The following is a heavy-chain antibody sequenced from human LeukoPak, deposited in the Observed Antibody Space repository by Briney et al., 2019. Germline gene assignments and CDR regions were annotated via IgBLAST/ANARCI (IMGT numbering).Heavy chain of an antibody. D-gene: IGHD3-22*01. CDR3: AKASAMIVVVSKHFDY. J-gene: IGHJ4*02. CDR1: GFTFSSYG. CDR2: ISGSGGST. Sequence: GGTLRLSCAASGFTFSSYGMSWVRQAPGKGLEWVSSISGSGGSTYYADSVKGRFTISRDNSKNTLYLQMNSLRAEDTAVYYCAKASAMIVVVSKHFDYWGQGTLVTVSS. V-gene: IGHV3-23*01.